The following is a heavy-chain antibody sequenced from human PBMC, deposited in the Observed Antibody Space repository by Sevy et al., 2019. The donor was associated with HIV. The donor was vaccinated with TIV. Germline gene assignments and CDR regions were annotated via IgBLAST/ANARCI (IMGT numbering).Heavy chain of an antibody. D-gene: IGHD3-22*01. Sequence: SETLSLTCTVSGGSISSGDYYSSWIRQPPGKGLEWIGYIYYSGSTYYNHSLKSRVTISVDTSKNQFSLKLSSVIATDTAVYYCAREGEYYYDSSGYYYFDYWGQGTLVTVSS. V-gene: IGHV4-30-4*01. CDR2: IYYSGST. CDR3: AREGEYYYDSSGYYYFDY. CDR1: GGSISSGDYY. J-gene: IGHJ4*02.